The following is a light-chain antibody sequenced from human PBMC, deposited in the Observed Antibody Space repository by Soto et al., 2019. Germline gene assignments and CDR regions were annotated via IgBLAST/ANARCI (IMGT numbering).Light chain of an antibody. CDR1: QSVSNNY. CDR2: GAS. Sequence: EIVLTHFPGTLSLSPGERATLSCRASQSVSNNYLAWYQQKPGQAPRLVIFGASNRATGIPDRFSASGSGTEFTLAISRLEPEDVAVDYCQQYATSPLTFGNGTKVEI. CDR3: QQYATSPLT. J-gene: IGKJ1*01. V-gene: IGKV3-20*01.